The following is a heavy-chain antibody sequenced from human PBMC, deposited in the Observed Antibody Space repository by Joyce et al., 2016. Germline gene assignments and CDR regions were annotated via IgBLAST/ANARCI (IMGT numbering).Heavy chain of an antibody. V-gene: IGHV4-31*03. CDR1: GGSINSGAYY. CDR3: ARGITIVGVITQGYFDY. D-gene: IGHD3-3*01. CDR2: MYYSGSA. Sequence: QVQLQESGPGLVKPSQTLSLTCTVSGGSINSGAYYWSWIRQLPGKGLEWIGYMYYSGSADYNPSLKRRVTISLDTSKNQFSLKLSSVTAADTAVYYCARGITIVGVITQGYFDYWGQGTLVAVSS. J-gene: IGHJ4*02.